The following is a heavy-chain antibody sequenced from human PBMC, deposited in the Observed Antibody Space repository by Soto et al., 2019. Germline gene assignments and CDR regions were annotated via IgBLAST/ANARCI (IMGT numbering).Heavy chain of an antibody. J-gene: IGHJ4*02. Sequence: SETLSLTCTVSGGSISSYYWSWSLQPPWKGLEWIGYIYYSGSTNYNPSLKSRVTISVDTSKNQFSLKLSSVTAADTAVYYRARVGRDYYDSSGYYYEEYYFDYWGQGTLVTVSS. CDR3: ARVGRDYYDSSGYYYEEYYFDY. CDR1: GGSISSYY. CDR2: IYYSGST. D-gene: IGHD3-22*01. V-gene: IGHV4-59*01.